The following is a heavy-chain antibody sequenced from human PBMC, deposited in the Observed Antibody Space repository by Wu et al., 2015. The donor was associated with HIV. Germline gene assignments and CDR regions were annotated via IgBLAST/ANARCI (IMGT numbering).Heavy chain of an antibody. V-gene: IGHV1-18*01. J-gene: IGHJ6*02. D-gene: IGHD5-12*01. Sequence: QVQLVQSGAEVKKPGASVKVSCKASGYTFTSYGISWVRQAPGQGLEWMGWISAYNGNTNYAQKLQGRVTMTTDTSTSTAYMELSRLKSEDTAVYYCAINTDSVATSLYSLGVWGQGTVVTVSS. CDR1: GYTFTSYG. CDR2: ISAYNGNT. CDR3: AINTDSVATSLYSLGV.